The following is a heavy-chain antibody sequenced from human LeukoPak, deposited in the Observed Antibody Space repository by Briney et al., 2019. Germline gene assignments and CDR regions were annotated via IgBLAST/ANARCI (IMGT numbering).Heavy chain of an antibody. D-gene: IGHD5-18*01. V-gene: IGHV3-33*01. CDR2: IWSDGSKK. Sequence: GRSLRLSCVASGFTFSYHGFHWVRQAPGKGLEWVSAIWSDGSKKCYAESVKGRFTISRDDSKNTVYLQMNSLRADDTGVYYCARDPQHSMDVWGQGTMVTVSS. J-gene: IGHJ6*02. CDR3: ARDPQHSMDV. CDR1: GFTFSYHG.